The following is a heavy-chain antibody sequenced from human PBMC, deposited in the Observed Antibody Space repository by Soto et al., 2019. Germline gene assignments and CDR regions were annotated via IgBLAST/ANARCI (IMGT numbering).Heavy chain of an antibody. D-gene: IGHD3-9*01. Sequence: ASVKVSCKASGYTFTSYAMHWVRQAPGQRLEWMGWINAGNGNTKCSQKFQGRVTITRDTSASTAYMELSSLRSEDTAVYYCARDGLTGYSDYWGQGTLVTVSS. V-gene: IGHV1-3*01. CDR1: GYTFTSYA. CDR2: INAGNGNT. CDR3: ARDGLTGYSDY. J-gene: IGHJ4*02.